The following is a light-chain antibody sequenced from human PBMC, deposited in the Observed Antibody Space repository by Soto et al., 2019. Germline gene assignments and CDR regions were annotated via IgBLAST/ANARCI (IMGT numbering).Light chain of an antibody. CDR1: QSISSY. CDR3: QQTYTTPRT. J-gene: IGKJ1*01. Sequence: DIQMTQSPSSLSASVGDRVTITCRASQSISSYLNWYQQKLGKAPKLLIYAASNLQSGVPSRFSSSGSMTDFTLTISSLQPEDFATYYCQQTYTTPRTFGHGTKVEIK. CDR2: AAS. V-gene: IGKV1-39*01.